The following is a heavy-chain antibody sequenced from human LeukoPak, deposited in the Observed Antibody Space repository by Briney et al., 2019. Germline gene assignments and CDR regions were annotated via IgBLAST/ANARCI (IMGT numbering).Heavy chain of an antibody. CDR1: GFTFSTFA. Sequence: GGSLRLSCAASGFTFSTFAMTWVRQAPGKGLEWVSTFSPDGIHYADSVKGRFAISRDDSMSTLFLQMNSLRAEDTAIYYCAKDYARGGCSLAHCNPIDSWGQGTLVTVTS. D-gene: IGHD2-15*01. CDR2: FSPDGI. V-gene: IGHV3-23*01. CDR3: AKDYARGGCSLAHCNPIDS. J-gene: IGHJ4*02.